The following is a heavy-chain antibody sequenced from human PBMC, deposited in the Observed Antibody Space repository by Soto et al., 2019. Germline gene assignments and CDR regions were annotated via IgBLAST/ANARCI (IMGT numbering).Heavy chain of an antibody. J-gene: IGHJ6*03. CDR2: ISWNSGSI. Sequence: GGSLRLSCAASGFTFDDYAMHWVRQAPGKGLEWVSGISWNSGSIGYADSVKGRFTISRDNAKNSLYLQMNSLRAEDTALYYCAKDKIAARGYYMDVWGKGTTVTVSS. V-gene: IGHV3-9*01. D-gene: IGHD6-6*01. CDR1: GFTFDDYA. CDR3: AKDKIAARGYYMDV.